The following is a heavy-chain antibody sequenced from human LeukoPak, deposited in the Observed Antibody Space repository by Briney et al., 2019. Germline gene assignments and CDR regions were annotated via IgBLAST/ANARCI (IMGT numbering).Heavy chain of an antibody. V-gene: IGHV1-69*13. CDR3: AKDPTGDYILLVGMDV. J-gene: IGHJ6*02. Sequence: ASVKVSCKASGGTFSSYAISWVRQAPGQGLEWMGGIIPIFGTANYAQKFQGRVTITADESTSTAYMELSSLRSEDTAVYYCAKDPTGDYILLVGMDVWGQGTTVTVSS. D-gene: IGHD4-17*01. CDR2: IIPIFGTA. CDR1: GGTFSSYA.